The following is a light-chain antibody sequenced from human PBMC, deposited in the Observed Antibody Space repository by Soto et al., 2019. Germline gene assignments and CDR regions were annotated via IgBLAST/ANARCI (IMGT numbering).Light chain of an antibody. CDR1: QSVGTN. CDR3: QQYNNWPQT. Sequence: ERVMTQSPVTLSVSPGESVTLSCRASQSVGTNSAWYQQKPGQAPSLLIYGVSTRATGIPTRFSGSGSGRQFTLTISSLQSEDFAVYYCQQYNNWPQTFGQGTKVEIK. CDR2: GVS. J-gene: IGKJ1*01. V-gene: IGKV3-15*01.